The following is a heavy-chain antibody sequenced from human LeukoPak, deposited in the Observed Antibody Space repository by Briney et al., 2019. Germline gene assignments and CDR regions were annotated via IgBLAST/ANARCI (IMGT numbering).Heavy chain of an antibody. Sequence: ASVKVSCKASGYTFTGYYMHWVRQAPGQGLEWMGWINPNSGGTNYAQKFQGRVTMTRDTSISTAYMELSRLRSDDTAVYYCARGYVDTAMVFVGFDPWGQGTLVTVSS. CDR3: ARGYVDTAMVFVGFDP. CDR1: GYTFTGYY. V-gene: IGHV1-2*02. J-gene: IGHJ5*02. CDR2: INPNSGGT. D-gene: IGHD5-18*01.